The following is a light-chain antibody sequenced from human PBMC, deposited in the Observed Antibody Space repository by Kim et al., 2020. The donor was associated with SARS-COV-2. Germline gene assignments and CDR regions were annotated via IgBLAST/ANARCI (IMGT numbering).Light chain of an antibody. Sequence: QLVLTQSPSASASLGASVKLTCTLSSGHSSYAIAWHQQQPEKGPRYLMKVNSDGSHSKGDGIPDRFSGSSSGAERYLTISSLQSEDEADYYCQTWGSGIRVFGGGTKVTLL. CDR2: VNSDGSH. J-gene: IGLJ3*02. CDR1: SGHSSYA. CDR3: QTWGSGIRV. V-gene: IGLV4-69*01.